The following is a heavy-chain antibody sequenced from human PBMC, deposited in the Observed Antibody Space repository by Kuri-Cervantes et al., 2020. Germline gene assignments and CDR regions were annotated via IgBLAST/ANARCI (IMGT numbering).Heavy chain of an antibody. CDR2: INHSGST. CDR1: GGSFSGYY. Sequence: ESLKISCAVYGGSFSGYYWSWIRQPPGKGLEWIGEINHSGSTNYNPSLKSRVTISVDTSKNQFSLKLSSVTAADTAVYYCARVGDFWSGLHDYWGQGTLVTVSS. D-gene: IGHD3-3*01. J-gene: IGHJ4*02. CDR3: ARVGDFWSGLHDY. V-gene: IGHV4-34*01.